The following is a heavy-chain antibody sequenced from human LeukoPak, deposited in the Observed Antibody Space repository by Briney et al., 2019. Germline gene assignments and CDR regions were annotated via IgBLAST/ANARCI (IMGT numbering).Heavy chain of an antibody. J-gene: IGHJ4*02. CDR2: IYHSGST. D-gene: IGHD6-13*01. CDR3: ARANRSWYAIDY. V-gene: IGHV4-30-2*01. CDR1: GGSISSGGYY. Sequence: PSETLSLTCTVSGGSISSGGYYWSWIRQPPGTGLEWIGYIYHSGSTYYNPSLKSRVTISVDRSKNQFSLKLSSVTAADTAVYYCARANRSWYAIDYWGQGTLVTVSS.